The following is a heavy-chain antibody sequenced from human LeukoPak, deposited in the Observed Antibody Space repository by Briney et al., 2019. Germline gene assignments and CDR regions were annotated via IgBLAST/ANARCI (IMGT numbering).Heavy chain of an antibody. Sequence: GGSLRLSCAASGFTVSSNYMSWVRQAPGKGLEWVSVIYSGGNTYYADSVKGRFTISRDNSKNTLYLQMNSLRAEDTAVYYCAKGGGWSPAVLFDYWGQGTLVTVSS. CDR1: GFTVSSNY. D-gene: IGHD6-19*01. CDR2: IYSGGNT. CDR3: AKGGGWSPAVLFDY. J-gene: IGHJ4*02. V-gene: IGHV3-53*01.